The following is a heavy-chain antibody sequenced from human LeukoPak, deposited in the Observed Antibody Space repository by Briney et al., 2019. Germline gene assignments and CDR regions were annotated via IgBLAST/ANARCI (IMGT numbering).Heavy chain of an antibody. CDR2: IYYSGST. J-gene: IGHJ4*02. D-gene: IGHD3-22*01. CDR1: GGSISSGGYY. V-gene: IGHV4-31*03. CDR3: ARARTTMIVPFDY. Sequence: SETLSLTCTVSGGSISSGGYYWSWIRQHPGKGLEWIGYIYYSGSTYYNPSLKSRVTISVDTSKNQFSLRLSSVTAADTAVYYCARARTTMIVPFDYWGQGTLVTVSS.